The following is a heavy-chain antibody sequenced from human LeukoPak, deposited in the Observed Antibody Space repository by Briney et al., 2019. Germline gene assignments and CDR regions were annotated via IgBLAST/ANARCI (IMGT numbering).Heavy chain of an antibody. CDR2: IYTSGST. CDR3: ARTRDKNFDS. V-gene: IGHV4-61*02. J-gene: IGHJ4*02. CDR1: GGSISSGSYY. D-gene: IGHD5-24*01. Sequence: SETLSLTCTVSGGSISSGSYYWSWIRQPAGKGLGWIGRIYTSGSTNYNPSLKSRVTISVDTSKNQFSLKLSSVTAADTAVYYCARTRDKNFDSWGQGALVTVSS.